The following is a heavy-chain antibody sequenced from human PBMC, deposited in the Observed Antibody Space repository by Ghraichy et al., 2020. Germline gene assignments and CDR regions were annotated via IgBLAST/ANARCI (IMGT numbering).Heavy chain of an antibody. Sequence: GESLNISCAASGFSFSNAWMHWVRQAPGKGLVWVSRIFSDGSGAIYADSVRGRFIISRDNAKSTIYLQMDSLRDDDTAVYYCARDVAYSFHHWGQGTLVTVSS. CDR1: GFSFSNAW. CDR3: ARDVAYSFHH. J-gene: IGHJ1*01. V-gene: IGHV3-74*01. CDR2: IFSDGSGA. D-gene: IGHD2-15*01.